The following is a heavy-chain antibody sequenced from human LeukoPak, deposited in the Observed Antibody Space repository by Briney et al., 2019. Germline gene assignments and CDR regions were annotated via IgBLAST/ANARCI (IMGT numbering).Heavy chain of an antibody. Sequence: GGSLRLSCAASGFTFSRFGMNWVRQAPGKGQEWVSYISSSSSAMYYADSVKGRFTISRDNAKNSLYLQMNSLRDDDTAVYYCAQKGGVDYWGQGTLVTVSS. CDR3: AQKGGVDY. J-gene: IGHJ4*02. CDR1: GFTFSRFG. CDR2: ISSSSSAM. V-gene: IGHV3-48*02. D-gene: IGHD2-15*01.